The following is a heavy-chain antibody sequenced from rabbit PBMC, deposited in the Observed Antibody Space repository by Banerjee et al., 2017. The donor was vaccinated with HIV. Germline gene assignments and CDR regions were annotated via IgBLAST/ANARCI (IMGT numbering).Heavy chain of an antibody. CDR2: IYSGDGNT. CDR3: ARDLAGVIGWNFGL. V-gene: IGHV1S47*01. J-gene: IGHJ4*01. Sequence: QEQLVESGGGLVQPEGSLTLTCKASGSDISSNAMCWVRQAPGKGLELIACIYSGDGNTYYASWAKGRFTISKTSSTTVTLQMTSLTAADTATYFCARDLAGVIGWNFGLWGPGTLVTVS. D-gene: IGHD4-1*01. CDR1: GSDISSNA.